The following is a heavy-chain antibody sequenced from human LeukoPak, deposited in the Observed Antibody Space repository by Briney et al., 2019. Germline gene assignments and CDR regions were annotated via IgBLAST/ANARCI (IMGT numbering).Heavy chain of an antibody. V-gene: IGHV4-39*07. Sequence: SETLSLTCTVSGGSISSSSYYWGWIRQPPGKGLEWIGSIYYSGSTYYNPSLKSRVTISVDTSKNQFSLKLSSVTAADTAVYYCAGDGGNGIGYYYGSGSSYYFDYWGQGTLVTVSS. CDR1: GGSISSSSYY. CDR3: AGDGGNGIGYYYGSGSSYYFDY. CDR2: IYYSGST. D-gene: IGHD3-10*01. J-gene: IGHJ4*02.